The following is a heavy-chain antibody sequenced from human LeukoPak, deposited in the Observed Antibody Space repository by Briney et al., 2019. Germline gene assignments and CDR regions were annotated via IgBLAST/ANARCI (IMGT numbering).Heavy chain of an antibody. CDR2: IHDSETT. CDR1: GDSVSSSSYY. D-gene: IGHD5-12*01. Sequence: PSETLSLTCTVSGDSVSSSSYYWGWIRQPPGKGLEWIGSIHDSETTFYNPSLKSRVTMSVDTSKNQFSLKLNSVTAADTTVYCCARAGGYLLYFDSWGQGTLATVSS. V-gene: IGHV4-39*07. CDR3: ARAGGYLLYFDS. J-gene: IGHJ4*02.